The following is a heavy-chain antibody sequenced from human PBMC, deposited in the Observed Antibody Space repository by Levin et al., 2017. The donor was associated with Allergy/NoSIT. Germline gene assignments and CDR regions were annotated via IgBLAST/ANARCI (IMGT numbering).Heavy chain of an antibody. CDR2: ISSSSSYI. Sequence: LSLTCAASGFTFSSYSMNWVRQAPGKGLEWVSSISSSSSYIYYADSVKGRFTISRDNAKNSLYLQMNSLRAEDTAVYYCARDPPTVTMPWFDYWGQGTLVTVSS. D-gene: IGHD4-17*01. CDR3: ARDPPTVTMPWFDY. CDR1: GFTFSSYS. J-gene: IGHJ4*02. V-gene: IGHV3-21*01.